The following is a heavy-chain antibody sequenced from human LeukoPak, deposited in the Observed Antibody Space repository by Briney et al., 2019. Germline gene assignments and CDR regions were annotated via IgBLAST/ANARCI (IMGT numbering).Heavy chain of an antibody. D-gene: IGHD3/OR15-3a*01. Sequence: GGSLRLSCAASGFTLSDYYMSWFRLAPGKGLEWVSCSSSSGSTIYYADSVKGRFAISRDNAKNSLYLQMNSLRAEDTAVYYCARRRDFIDYWGQGTLVTVSS. CDR2: SSSSGSTI. V-gene: IGHV3-11*01. CDR3: ARRRDFIDY. CDR1: GFTLSDYY. J-gene: IGHJ4*02.